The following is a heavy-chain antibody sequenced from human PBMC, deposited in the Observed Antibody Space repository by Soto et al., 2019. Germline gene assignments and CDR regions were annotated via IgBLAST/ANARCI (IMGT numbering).Heavy chain of an antibody. D-gene: IGHD3-10*01. J-gene: IGHJ4*02. V-gene: IGHV5-51*01. CDR3: ARLLRQYGSGSYPDY. CDR1: GYSFTSYL. Sequence: PGESLKISFKGSGYSFTSYLIGWVRQMPGKGLEWMGIIYPGDSDTRYSPSFQGQVTISANKSISTAYLQWSSLKASDTAMYYCARLLRQYGSGSYPDYWGQGTLVTVSS. CDR2: IYPGDSDT.